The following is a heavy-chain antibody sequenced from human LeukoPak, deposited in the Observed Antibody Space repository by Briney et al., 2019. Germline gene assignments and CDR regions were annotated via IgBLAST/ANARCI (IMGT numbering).Heavy chain of an antibody. CDR2: INPNSGGT. CDR1: GYTFTGYY. V-gene: IGHV1-2*02. CDR3: AREVQTKVTSFDY. Sequence: ASVKVSFKASGYTFTGYYMHWVRQAPGQGLEWRGWINPNSGGTNYAQKFQGRVTMTRDTSISTAYMELSRLGSDDTAVYYCAREVQTKVTSFDYWGQGTLVTVSS. J-gene: IGHJ4*02. D-gene: IGHD4-17*01.